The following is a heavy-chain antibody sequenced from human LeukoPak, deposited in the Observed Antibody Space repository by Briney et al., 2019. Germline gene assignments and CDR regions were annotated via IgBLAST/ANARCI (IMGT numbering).Heavy chain of an antibody. Sequence: SETLSLTCAVSGVSITSGHLWSWVRQSPGKGLEWIGYIYHSGSTYYNPSLRSRVTISIDRSKNQFSLKLSSVTAADTAVYYCARVRDYETNYYFDYWGQGTLVTVSS. CDR1: GVSITSGHL. D-gene: IGHD3-22*01. CDR3: ARVRDYETNYYFDY. J-gene: IGHJ4*02. V-gene: IGHV4-4*02. CDR2: IYHSGST.